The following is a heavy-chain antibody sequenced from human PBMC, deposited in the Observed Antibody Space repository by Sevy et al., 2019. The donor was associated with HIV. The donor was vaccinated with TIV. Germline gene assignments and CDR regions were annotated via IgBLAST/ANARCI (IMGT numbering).Heavy chain of an antibody. V-gene: IGHV3-15*01. CDR3: TTDPIILLLVTDGMDV. D-gene: IGHD2-8*02. Sequence: GSLRRSCAASGFTFTYAWVNWVRQAPGKGLEWVGRIKSKTDGGTIDYAAPVRGRFTISRDDSKNTLYLQMNSLKTEDTAVSYCTTDPIILLLVTDGMDVWGQGTTVTVSS. CDR2: IKSKTDGGTI. J-gene: IGHJ6*02. CDR1: GFTFTYAW.